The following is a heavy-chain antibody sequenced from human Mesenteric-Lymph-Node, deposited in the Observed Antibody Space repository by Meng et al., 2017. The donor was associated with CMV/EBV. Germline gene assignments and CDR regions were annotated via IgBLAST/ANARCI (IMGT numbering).Heavy chain of an antibody. CDR2: IKQDGSEK. D-gene: IGHD2-15*01. J-gene: IGHJ6*02. CDR1: GFTFSSYW. CDR3: ARIPGVSSYYYYGMDV. V-gene: IGHV3-7*01. Sequence: GESLKISCAASGFTFSSYWMSWVRQAPGKGLEWVANIKQDGSEKYYVDSVKGRFTISRDNAKNSLYLQMNSLRAEDTAVYYCARIPGVSSYYYYGMDVWGQGTTVTVSS.